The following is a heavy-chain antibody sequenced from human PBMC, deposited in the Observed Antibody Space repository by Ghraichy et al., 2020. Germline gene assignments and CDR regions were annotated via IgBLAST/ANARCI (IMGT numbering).Heavy chain of an antibody. Sequence: GGSLRLSCAASGFTFNTYWMHWVRQAPGKGLMWVSRINVDGSDATYADSVKGRFTISRDNAKNTLYLQMSSLRAEDTAVYYCARGSYLEKVDYWGQGTLVTVSS. CDR1: GFTFNTYW. CDR2: INVDGSDA. D-gene: IGHD1-1*01. V-gene: IGHV3-74*01. J-gene: IGHJ4*02. CDR3: ARGSYLEKVDY.